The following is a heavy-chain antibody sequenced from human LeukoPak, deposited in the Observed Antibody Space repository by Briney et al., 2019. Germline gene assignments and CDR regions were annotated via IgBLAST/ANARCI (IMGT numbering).Heavy chain of an antibody. CDR3: ARVPGARLLGFLSRPCYFDY. CDR1: GDSISSGDYY. V-gene: IGHV4-61*02. D-gene: IGHD2-21*02. J-gene: IGHJ4*02. Sequence: SQTLSLTCTVSGDSISSGDYYWSWIRQPAGRGLEWIGRISSSGSTNYNPSLKSRVTISVDTSKNQFSLKLSSVTAADTAVYYCARVPGARLLGFLSRPCYFDYWGQGTLVTVSS. CDR2: ISSSGST.